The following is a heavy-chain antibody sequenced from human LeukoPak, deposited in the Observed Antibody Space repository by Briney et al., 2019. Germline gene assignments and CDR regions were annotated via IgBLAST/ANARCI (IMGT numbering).Heavy chain of an antibody. CDR3: ARSYDILTGYYFDY. Sequence: GASVKVSCKASGYTFTGYYMHWVRQAPGQGLEWMGWINPNSGGTNYAQKFQGRVTMTRDTSISTAYMELSRLRSDDTAVYCCARSYDILTGYYFDYWGQGTLVTVSS. CDR2: INPNSGGT. D-gene: IGHD3-9*01. CDR1: GYTFTGYY. V-gene: IGHV1-2*02. J-gene: IGHJ4*02.